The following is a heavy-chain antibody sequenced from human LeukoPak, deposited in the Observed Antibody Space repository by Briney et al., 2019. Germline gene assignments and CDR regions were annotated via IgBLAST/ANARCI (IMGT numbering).Heavy chain of an antibody. Sequence: GGSLRLSCAASGFTVSSNYMSWVRQAPGKGLEWVAVISYDGSNKYYADSVKGRFTISRDNSKNTLYLQMNSLRAEDTAVYYCARKDSSGYSFDYWGQGTLVTVSS. CDR2: ISYDGSNK. CDR1: GFTVSSNY. J-gene: IGHJ4*02. V-gene: IGHV3-30*03. D-gene: IGHD3-22*01. CDR3: ARKDSSGYSFDY.